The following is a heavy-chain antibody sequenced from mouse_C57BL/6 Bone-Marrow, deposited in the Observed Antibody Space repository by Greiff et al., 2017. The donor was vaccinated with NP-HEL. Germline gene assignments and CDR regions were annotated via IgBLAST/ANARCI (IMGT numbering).Heavy chain of an antibody. V-gene: IGHV1-64*01. CDR2: IHPNSGST. CDR3: ARWGDGYYEAWFAY. Sequence: QVQLQQPGAELVKPGASVKLSCKASGYTFTSYWMPWVKQRPGQGLEWIGMIHPNSGSTNYNEKFKSKATLTVDKSSTPAYMQRSSLTAEDSAVYYGARWGDGYYEAWFAYWGQGTLVTVSA. D-gene: IGHD2-3*01. CDR1: GYTFTSYW. J-gene: IGHJ3*01.